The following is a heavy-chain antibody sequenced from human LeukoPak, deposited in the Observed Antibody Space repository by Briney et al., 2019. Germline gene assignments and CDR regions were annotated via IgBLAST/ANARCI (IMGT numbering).Heavy chain of an antibody. V-gene: IGHV1-24*01. J-gene: IGHJ4*02. CDR2: FDPEGGET. Sequence: GASVKVSCKVSGYTLTELSMHWVRQAPGKGLEWMGGFDPEGGETIYAQKFQGRVTMTEDTSTDTAYMELSSLRSEDTAVYYCATVVGTVAATPHYWGQGTLVTVSS. CDR3: ATVVGTVAATPHY. D-gene: IGHD2-15*01. CDR1: GYTLTELS.